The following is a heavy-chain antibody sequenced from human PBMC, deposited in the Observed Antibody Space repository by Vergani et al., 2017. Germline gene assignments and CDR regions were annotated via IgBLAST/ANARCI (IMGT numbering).Heavy chain of an antibody. V-gene: IGHV3-15*02. CDR2: IEGKTGGATV. Sequence: EVQLVESGGTLVRPGGSLRLSCAASGFIFKDIWMTWVRQAPGKGLEWVGRIEGKTGGATVDYAAGVKGRFTISRDDPKYTLYLQMNNLRPEDSGSYYCSTGLMHVGLNYSEYWGQGTLDTVSS. CDR3: STGLMHVGLNYSEY. CDR1: GFIFKDIW. D-gene: IGHD1-26*01. J-gene: IGHJ4*02.